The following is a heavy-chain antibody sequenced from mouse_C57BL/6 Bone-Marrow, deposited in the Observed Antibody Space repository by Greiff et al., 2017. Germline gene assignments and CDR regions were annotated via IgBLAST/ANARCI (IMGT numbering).Heavy chain of an antibody. CDR1: GFTFSSYT. D-gene: IGHD1-1*01. Sequence: EVKLMESGGGLVKPGGSLKLSCAASGFTFSSYTMSWVRQTPGKRLQWVAAISGGGGNTYYPENVKGRFTISRDNDKTSLYLQMSRLWSEDTALYYCSRQVTTVLATKYFDVWGTGTTVTVSS. CDR3: SRQVTTVLATKYFDV. V-gene: IGHV5-9*01. J-gene: IGHJ1*03. CDR2: ISGGGGNT.